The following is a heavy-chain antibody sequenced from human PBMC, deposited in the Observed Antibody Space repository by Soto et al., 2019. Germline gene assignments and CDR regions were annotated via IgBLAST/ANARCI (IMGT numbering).Heavy chain of an antibody. D-gene: IGHD6-13*01. CDR2: INSDGSST. V-gene: IGHV3-74*01. Sequence: PGGSLRLSCAASGFTFSSYWMHWVRQAPGKGLVWVSRINSDGSSTSYADSVKGRFTISRDNAKNTLYLQMNSLRAEDTAVYYCARDTIHSSSWWHYYYGMDVWGQGTTVTVSS. J-gene: IGHJ6*02. CDR1: GFTFSSYW. CDR3: ARDTIHSSSWWHYYYGMDV.